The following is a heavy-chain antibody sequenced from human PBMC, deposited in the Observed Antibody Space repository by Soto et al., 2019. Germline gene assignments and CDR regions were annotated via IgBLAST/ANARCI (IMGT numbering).Heavy chain of an antibody. Sequence: PGGSLRLSCAASGFTFSSYGMHWVRQAPGKGLEWVAVISYDGSNKYYADSVKGRFTISRDNSKNTLYLQMNSLRAEDTAAYYCAKGGYSYGYPEGVYYYYGMDVWGQGTTVTVS. CDR3: AKGGYSYGYPEGVYYYYGMDV. CDR2: ISYDGSNK. CDR1: GFTFSSYG. V-gene: IGHV3-30*18. D-gene: IGHD5-18*01. J-gene: IGHJ6*02.